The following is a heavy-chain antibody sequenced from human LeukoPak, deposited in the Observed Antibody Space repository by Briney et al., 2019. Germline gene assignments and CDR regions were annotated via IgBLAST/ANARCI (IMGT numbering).Heavy chain of an antibody. CDR2: IYYSGST. Sequence: PSETLSLTCTVSGGSISSYYWSWIRQPPGKGLEWIGYIYYSGSTNYNPSLKSRVTISVDTSKNQFSLKLSSVTAADTAVYYCARDRSSSWYKGDYYYGMDVWGQGTTVTVSS. J-gene: IGHJ6*02. V-gene: IGHV4-59*01. CDR1: GGSISSYY. D-gene: IGHD6-13*01. CDR3: ARDRSSSWYKGDYYYGMDV.